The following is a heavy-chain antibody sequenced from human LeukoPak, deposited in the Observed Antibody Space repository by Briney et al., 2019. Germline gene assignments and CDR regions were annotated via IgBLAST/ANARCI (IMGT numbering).Heavy chain of an antibody. D-gene: IGHD3-22*01. CDR3: VRDWGYDSSGYWQKYFDS. J-gene: IGHJ4*02. CDR2: ISGSGSGGST. Sequence: GGSLRLSCAASGFTFSSSAMSWVRQAPGKGLEWVSNISGSGSGGSTYYADSAKGRFTISRDNAKNTLHLQMNSLRAEDTAVYYCVRDWGYDSSGYWQKYFDSWGQGTLVTVSS. CDR1: GFTFSSSA. V-gene: IGHV3-23*01.